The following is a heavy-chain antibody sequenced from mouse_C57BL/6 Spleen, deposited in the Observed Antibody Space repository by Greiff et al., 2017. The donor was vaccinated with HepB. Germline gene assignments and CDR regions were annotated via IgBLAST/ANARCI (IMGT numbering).Heavy chain of an antibody. V-gene: IGHV1-81*01. CDR3: AREGDSNYGAWFAY. CDR2: IYPRSGNT. D-gene: IGHD2-5*01. Sequence: VQVVESGAELARPGASVKLSCKASGYTFTSYGISWVKQRTGQGLEWIGEIYPRSGNTYYNEKFKGKATLTADKSSSTAYMELRSLTSEDSAVYFCAREGDSNYGAWFAYWGQGTLVTVSA. J-gene: IGHJ3*01. CDR1: GYTFTSYG.